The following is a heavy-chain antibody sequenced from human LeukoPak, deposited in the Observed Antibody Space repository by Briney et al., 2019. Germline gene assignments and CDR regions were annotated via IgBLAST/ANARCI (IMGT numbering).Heavy chain of an antibody. CDR2: IYYSGST. Sequence: SETLSLTCTVSGGSISSYYWSWIRQPPGKGLEWIGYIYYSGSTNYNPSLKSRVTISVDTSKNQFSLKLSSVTAADTAVYYCARSRGWLRAFDYWGQGTLVTVSS. CDR1: GGSISSYY. V-gene: IGHV4-59*01. D-gene: IGHD5-12*01. J-gene: IGHJ4*02. CDR3: ARSRGWLRAFDY.